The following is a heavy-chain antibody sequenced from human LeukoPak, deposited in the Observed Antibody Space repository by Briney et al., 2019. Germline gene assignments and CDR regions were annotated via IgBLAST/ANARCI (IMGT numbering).Heavy chain of an antibody. J-gene: IGHJ4*02. V-gene: IGHV3-21*01. CDR1: GFTFSSYS. CDR3: ARAGGSTVSHSDY. D-gene: IGHD4-17*01. Sequence: GGSLRLSCAASGFTFSSYSMNWIRLAPGEGLEWVSSISSSTSYIYYADSVKGRFTISKDNAKNSLYLQMNSLRAEDTAVYYCARAGGSTVSHSDYWGQGTLVTVSS. CDR2: ISSSTSYI.